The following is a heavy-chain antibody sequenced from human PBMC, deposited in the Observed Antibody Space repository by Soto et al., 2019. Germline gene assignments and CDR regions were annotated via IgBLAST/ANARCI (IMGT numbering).Heavy chain of an antibody. D-gene: IGHD6-6*01. CDR2: IYRGFST. Sequence: GGSLRLSCAVSGFNVTNTYMSWVRKAPGKGLEWVSVIYRGFSTFYADSVKGRFTVSRDDSKNTVSLQMNSLRAEDTAVYYCARDRSDSSRDDSFDIWGQGTMVTVSS. CDR3: ARDRSDSSRDDSFDI. CDR1: GFNVTNTY. V-gene: IGHV3-53*01. J-gene: IGHJ3*02.